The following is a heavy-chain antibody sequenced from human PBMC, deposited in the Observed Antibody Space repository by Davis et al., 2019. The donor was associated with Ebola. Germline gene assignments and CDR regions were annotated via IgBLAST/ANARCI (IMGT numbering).Heavy chain of an antibody. Sequence: PGGSLRLSCTASGFVFSSYAFHWVRQAPGRGLEWVSTVGGGGNTFYADSVKGRFTISRDNSKNTLYLQMNSLSADDTAVYYCATCGFCISTTGIDYRGQGTLVTVSS. CDR2: VGGGGNT. J-gene: IGHJ4*02. CDR3: ATCGFCISTTGIDY. D-gene: IGHD1-1*01. V-gene: IGHV3-23*01. CDR1: GFVFSSYA.